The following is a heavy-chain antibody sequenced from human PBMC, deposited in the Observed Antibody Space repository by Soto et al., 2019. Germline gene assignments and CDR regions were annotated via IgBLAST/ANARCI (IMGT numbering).Heavy chain of an antibody. CDR2: IRNKANSYTT. V-gene: IGHV3-73*01. CDR1: GFTFSGSA. Sequence: EVQLVESGGGLVQPGGSLKLSCAASGFTFSGSAFHWVRQTSGKGLEWVVRIRNKANSYTTAYTASVKGRFTISRDDSENTAYLQMNSLKAEDTAVYFCTRHSEFCSGGTCYYANDYWGQGTLVTVSS. D-gene: IGHD2-15*01. J-gene: IGHJ4*02. CDR3: TRHSEFCSGGTCYYANDY.